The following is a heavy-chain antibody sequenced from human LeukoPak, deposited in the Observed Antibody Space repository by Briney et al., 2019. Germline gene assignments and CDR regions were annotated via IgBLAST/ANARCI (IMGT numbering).Heavy chain of an antibody. V-gene: IGHV3-23*01. CDR3: AKDNAGRNLTGYSYYFDY. CDR2: ISGSGGST. J-gene: IGHJ4*02. CDR1: GFTFSSYA. Sequence: GGSLRLSCAASGFTFSSYAMSWVRQAPGKGLEWVSAISGSGGSTYYADSVKGRFTISRDNSKNTLYLQMNSLRAEDTAVYYCAKDNAGRNLTGYSYYFDYWGQGTLVTVSS. D-gene: IGHD3-9*01.